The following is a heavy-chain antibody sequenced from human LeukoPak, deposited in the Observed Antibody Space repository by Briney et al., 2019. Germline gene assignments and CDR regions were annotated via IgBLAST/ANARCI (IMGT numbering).Heavy chain of an antibody. J-gene: IGHJ4*02. CDR2: INSDGSST. D-gene: IGHD4-17*01. Sequence: GGSLRLSCAASGFTFSSYWMHWVRQAPGKGLVWVSRINSDGSSTSYADSVKGRFTISRDNAKNTLYLQMNSLRAEDTAVYYCASNAIDHGYGDYVDYWGQGTLVTVSS. CDR3: ASNAIDHGYGDYVDY. V-gene: IGHV3-74*01. CDR1: GFTFSSYW.